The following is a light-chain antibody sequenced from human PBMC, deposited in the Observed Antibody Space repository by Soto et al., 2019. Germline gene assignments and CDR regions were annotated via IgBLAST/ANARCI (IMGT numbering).Light chain of an antibody. V-gene: IGKV1-5*01. CDR3: QQYDTNPKT. J-gene: IGKJ1*01. CDR1: QSINNW. CDR2: DAS. Sequence: DIEMTQSPSTLSASVGDRVTITCRASQSINNWLAWYQQRPGTAPKPLIYDASTLESGVPSRLRGSGSGTEFSLTISRLKPEDFATYYCQQYDTNPKTFGQGTKVDIK.